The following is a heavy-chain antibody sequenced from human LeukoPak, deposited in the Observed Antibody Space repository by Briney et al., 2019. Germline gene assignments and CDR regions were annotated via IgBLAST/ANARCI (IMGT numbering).Heavy chain of an antibody. CDR2: IRYDGSN. J-gene: IGHJ6*04. D-gene: IGHD3-10*01. V-gene: IGHV3-30*02. Sequence: GGSLRLSCAASGFTFSSYGMHWVRQAPGKGLEWVAFIRYDGSNNYADSVKGRFTISRDNSKNTLYLQMNSLRAEDTAVYYCTRGFYYGLDVWGKGTTVTVSS. CDR3: TRGFYYGLDV. CDR1: GFTFSSYG.